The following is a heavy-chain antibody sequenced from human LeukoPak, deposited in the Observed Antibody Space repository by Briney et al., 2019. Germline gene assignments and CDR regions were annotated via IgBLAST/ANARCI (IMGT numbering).Heavy chain of an antibody. D-gene: IGHD3-16*01. J-gene: IGHJ4*02. CDR1: GYSFTNYW. CDR3: ARPGGPHYFDF. CDR2: IYPGDSDT. V-gene: IGHV5-51*01. Sequence: GESLKISCKDSGYSFTNYWIGWVRQMPGKGLEWMGIIYPGDSDTKYSPSFQGQVTISADRSINTAYLQWSSLKASDTAIYYCARPGGPHYFDFWGQGTLSPSPQ.